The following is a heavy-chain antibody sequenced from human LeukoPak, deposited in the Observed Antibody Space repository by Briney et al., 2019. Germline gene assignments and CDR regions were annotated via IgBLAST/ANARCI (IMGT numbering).Heavy chain of an antibody. CDR1: GGSFSGYY. CDR3: ARQVAFLEDSSVMGHDY. CDR2: INHSGST. D-gene: IGHD3-22*01. J-gene: IGHJ4*02. Sequence: SETLSLTCAVYGGSFSGYYWSWIRQPPGKGLEWIGEINHSGSTNYNPSLKSRVTISVDTSKNQFSLKLSSVTAADTAVYYCARQVAFLEDSSVMGHDYWGQGTLVTVSS. V-gene: IGHV4-34*01.